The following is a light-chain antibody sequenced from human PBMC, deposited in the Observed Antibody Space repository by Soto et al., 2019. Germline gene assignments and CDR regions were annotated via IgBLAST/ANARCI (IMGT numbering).Light chain of an antibody. V-gene: IGKV3-11*01. CDR3: KQRSNWPIT. CDR1: RSVSSY. Sequence: EIVLTQSPDTLSLSPGERATLSCRAVRSVSSYLAWYQQKPGQAHRLLIYDAYNRATGIPARFSGGGSGTDFTLTIRSLEPEDFAVYYCKQRSNWPITFGQGTRLEIK. J-gene: IGKJ5*01. CDR2: DAY.